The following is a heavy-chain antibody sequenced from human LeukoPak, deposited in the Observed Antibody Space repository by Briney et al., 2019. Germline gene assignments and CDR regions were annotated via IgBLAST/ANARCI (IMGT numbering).Heavy chain of an antibody. J-gene: IGHJ2*01. CDR1: GFTFSNYW. CDR3: ARPLEGTGGNWYFDL. Sequence: GGSLRLSCAASGFTFSNYWMIWVRQAPGKGLEWVGNIKQDGSEKRYADSVRGRFSISRDNAQTSLYLQMNSLRAEDTAVYYCARPLEGTGGNWYFDLWGRGTLVTVSS. CDR2: IKQDGSEK. V-gene: IGHV3-7*04. D-gene: IGHD1-14*01.